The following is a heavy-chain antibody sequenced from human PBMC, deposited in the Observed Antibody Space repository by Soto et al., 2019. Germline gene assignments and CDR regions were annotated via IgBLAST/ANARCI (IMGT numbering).Heavy chain of an antibody. CDR1: GGSFSGYY. CDR3: ASLNSPADSSGLPPDY. V-gene: IGHV4-34*01. CDR2: INHGGST. Sequence: SETLSLTCAVYGGSFSGYYWSWIRQPPGKGLEWIGEINHGGSTNYNPSLKSRVTISVDTSKNQFSLKLSSVTAADTAVYYCASLNSPADSSGLPPDYWGQGTLVTVSS. J-gene: IGHJ4*02. D-gene: IGHD3-22*01.